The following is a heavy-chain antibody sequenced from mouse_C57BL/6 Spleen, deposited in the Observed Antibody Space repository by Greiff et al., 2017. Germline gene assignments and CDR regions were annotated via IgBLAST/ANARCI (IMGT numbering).Heavy chain of an antibody. CDR3: ARQVSTMVTTDYAMDY. Sequence: EVKLVESGGDLVKPGGSLKLSCAASGFTFSSYGMSWVRPTPDKRLEWVATISSGGSYTYYPDSVKGRFTISRDNAKNTLYLQMSSLKSEDTAMYYCARQVSTMVTTDYAMDYWGQGTSVTVSS. D-gene: IGHD2-2*01. V-gene: IGHV5-6*02. CDR2: ISSGGSYT. CDR1: GFTFSSYG. J-gene: IGHJ4*01.